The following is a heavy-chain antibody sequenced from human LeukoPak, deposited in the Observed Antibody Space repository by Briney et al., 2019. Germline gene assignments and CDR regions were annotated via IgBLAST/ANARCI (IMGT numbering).Heavy chain of an antibody. CDR1: GFTFSSYA. CDR2: ISGSGGTT. V-gene: IGHV3-23*01. Sequence: GGSLRLSCATSGFTFSSYAMSWVRQAPGKGLEWVSTISGSGGTTNYADSVKGRFTISRDDGKNTLSLQMNSLRAEDTAVYYCARDHDWVFDYWGQGTLVTVSS. D-gene: IGHD3-9*01. J-gene: IGHJ4*02. CDR3: ARDHDWVFDY.